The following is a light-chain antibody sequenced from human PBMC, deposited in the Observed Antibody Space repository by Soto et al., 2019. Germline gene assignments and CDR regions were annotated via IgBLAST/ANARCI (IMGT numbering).Light chain of an antibody. J-gene: IGKJ1*01. CDR3: QQYHNWPRT. V-gene: IGKV3-15*01. Sequence: EIVMTQSPATLSVFPGERATLSCRASQSVNGNLAWYQQRRGQAPRLLIYGASTRATGIPARFSGSGSGTEFALTISSLQSEDFALYYFQQYHNWPRTFGQGTKVEIK. CDR1: QSVNGN. CDR2: GAS.